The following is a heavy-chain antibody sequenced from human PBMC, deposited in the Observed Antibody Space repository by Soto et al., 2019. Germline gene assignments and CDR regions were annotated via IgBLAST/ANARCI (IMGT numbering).Heavy chain of an antibody. Sequence: EVQLLESGGGLVQPGGSLRLSCAASGFTFSSYAMNWVRQAPGKGLEWVSIISGDGGTTSYADSVKGRFNISRDNSKNTMYLQMNSLRAEDTVVYYCAEKRVLVPAMYHFDYWGQGTLVTVSS. CDR1: GFTFSSYA. J-gene: IGHJ4*02. CDR3: AEKRVLVPAMYHFDY. CDR2: ISGDGGTT. V-gene: IGHV3-23*01. D-gene: IGHD2-2*01.